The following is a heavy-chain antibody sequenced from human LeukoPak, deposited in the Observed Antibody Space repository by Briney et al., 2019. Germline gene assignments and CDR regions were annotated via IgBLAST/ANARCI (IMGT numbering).Heavy chain of an antibody. J-gene: IGHJ5*02. V-gene: IGHV6-1*01. CDR3: ARRLTQYDCFDP. CDR2: TYYRSTWYN. CDR1: GDSVSSNSVT. Sequence: SQTLSPTCAISGDSVSSNSVTWNWIRQSPSRGLEWLGRTYYRSTWYNDYAVSVRGRITVNPDTSKNQFSLHLNSVTPEDTAVYYSARRLTQYDCFDPWGQGILVTVSS. D-gene: IGHD2-2*01.